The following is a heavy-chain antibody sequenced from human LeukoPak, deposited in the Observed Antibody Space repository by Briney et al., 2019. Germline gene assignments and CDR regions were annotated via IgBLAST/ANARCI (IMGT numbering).Heavy chain of an antibody. Sequence: GRSLRLSCAASGFTFDDYAMHWVRQAPGKGLEWVSGISWNSGSIGYADSVKGRFTISRDNAKNSLYLQMNSLRAEDMALYYCAKDRYGSGKMYFDYWGQGTLVAVSS. D-gene: IGHD3-10*01. V-gene: IGHV3-9*03. CDR3: AKDRYGSGKMYFDY. CDR2: ISWNSGSI. CDR1: GFTFDDYA. J-gene: IGHJ4*02.